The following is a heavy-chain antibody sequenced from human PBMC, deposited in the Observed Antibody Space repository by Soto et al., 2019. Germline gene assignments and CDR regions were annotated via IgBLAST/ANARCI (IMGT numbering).Heavy chain of an antibody. D-gene: IGHD6-13*01. CDR1: GDSISSYY. V-gene: IGHV4-59*01. CDR3: ASSNIAAAGFYYYGMDV. Sequence: SETLSLTCTVSGDSISSYYWSWIRQPPGKGLEWIGYIYYSGSTNYNPSLKSRVTISVDTSKNQFSLNLSSVTAADTSVYYCASSNIAAAGFYYYGMDVWGRETTVTVSS. CDR2: IYYSGST. J-gene: IGHJ6*02.